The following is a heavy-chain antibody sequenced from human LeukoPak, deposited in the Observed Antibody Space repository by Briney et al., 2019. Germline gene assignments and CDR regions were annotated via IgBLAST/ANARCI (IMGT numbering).Heavy chain of an antibody. CDR1: GFTFSSYW. Sequence: GGSLRLSCAASGFTFSSYWMHWVRQAPGKGLVWVSRIHSDGSSRKYADSVGGRFTISRDNAKKTLYLQMNSLRAEDTAVYFCARDDAAPGIILDYWGQGTLVTVSS. D-gene: IGHD6-13*01. CDR3: ARDDAAPGIILDY. V-gene: IGHV3-74*03. CDR2: IHSDGSSR. J-gene: IGHJ4*02.